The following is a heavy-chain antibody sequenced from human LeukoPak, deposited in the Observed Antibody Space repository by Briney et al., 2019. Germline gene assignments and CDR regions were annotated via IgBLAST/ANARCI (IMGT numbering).Heavy chain of an antibody. D-gene: IGHD3-9*01. J-gene: IGHJ5*02. Sequence: GASVKVSCKASGGTFSSYAISWVRQAPGQGLEWMGGIIPIFGTANYAQKFQGRVTITADESTSTAYMELSSLRSEDTAVYYCASLRYFDWLFRPAYNWFDPWGQGTLVTVSS. CDR1: GGTFSSYA. CDR3: ASLRYFDWLFRPAYNWFDP. CDR2: IIPIFGTA. V-gene: IGHV1-69*13.